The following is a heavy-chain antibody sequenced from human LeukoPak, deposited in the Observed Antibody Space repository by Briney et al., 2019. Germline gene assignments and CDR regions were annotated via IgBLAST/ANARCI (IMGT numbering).Heavy chain of an antibody. CDR2: INHSGST. CDR1: GGSFSGYY. Sequence: SETLSLTCAVYGGSFSGYYWSWIRQPPGKGLEWIGEINHSGSTNYNPSLKSRVTISVDTSKNQFSLKLSSVTAADTAVYYCARGRSGYGPWGQGTLATVSS. D-gene: IGHD6-13*01. J-gene: IGHJ5*02. CDR3: ARGRSGYGP. V-gene: IGHV4-34*01.